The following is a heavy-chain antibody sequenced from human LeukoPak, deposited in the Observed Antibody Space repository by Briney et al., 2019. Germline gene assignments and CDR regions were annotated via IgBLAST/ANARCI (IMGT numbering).Heavy chain of an antibody. Sequence: GGSLRLSCAASGFTFSDYSMSWVRQAPGAGLEWVSAISPAGDSTTDADSVKGRFTISRDNSKSTLYLQMNGLTAEDTALYYCARRLVTAGITDFFDSWGQGTLVSVSS. V-gene: IGHV3-23*01. CDR2: ISPAGDST. CDR1: GFTFSDYS. D-gene: IGHD2-2*01. J-gene: IGHJ4*02. CDR3: ARRLVTAGITDFFDS.